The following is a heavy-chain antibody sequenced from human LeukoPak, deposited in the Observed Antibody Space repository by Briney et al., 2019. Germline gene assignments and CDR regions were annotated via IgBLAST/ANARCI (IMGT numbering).Heavy chain of an antibody. CDR2: ISGSGGST. CDR1: GFTFSSYA. Sequence: PGGSLRPSCAASGFTFSSYAMSWVRQAPGKGLEWVSAISGSGGSTYYADSVKGRFTISRDNSKNTLYLQMNSLRAEDTAVYYCAKDSSGEYYYYMDVWGKGTTVTVSS. V-gene: IGHV3-23*01. D-gene: IGHD3-22*01. J-gene: IGHJ6*03. CDR3: AKDSSGEYYYYMDV.